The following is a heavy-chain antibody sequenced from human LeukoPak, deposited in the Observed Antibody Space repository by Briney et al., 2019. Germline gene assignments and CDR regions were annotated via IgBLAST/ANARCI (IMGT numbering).Heavy chain of an antibody. Sequence: WASVKVSCKASGGTFSSYAISWVRQAPGQGLKWMGRIIPIFGTANYAQKFQGRVTITTDESTSTAYMELSSLRSEDTAVYYCARDPPSTVTTGDYWGQGTLVTVSS. D-gene: IGHD4-17*01. CDR3: ARDPPSTVTTGDY. CDR2: IIPIFGTA. J-gene: IGHJ4*02. V-gene: IGHV1-69*05. CDR1: GGTFSSYA.